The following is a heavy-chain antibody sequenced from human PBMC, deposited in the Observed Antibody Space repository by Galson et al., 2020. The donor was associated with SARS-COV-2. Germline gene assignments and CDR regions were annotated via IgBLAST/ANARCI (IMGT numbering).Heavy chain of an antibody. CDR2: ISQSGGT. Sequence: SETLSLTCTVSGASISSPNWWTCVRQAPGKLPECIGEISQSGGTSYNPSLKSRVTMSLDESNNQFSLKLTSVTAADTAVYFCARVHAGCSASSCYLADWGQGALLTVSS. CDR3: ARVHAGCSASSCYLAD. V-gene: IGHV4-4*02. CDR1: GASISSPNW. D-gene: IGHD2-2*01. J-gene: IGHJ4*02.